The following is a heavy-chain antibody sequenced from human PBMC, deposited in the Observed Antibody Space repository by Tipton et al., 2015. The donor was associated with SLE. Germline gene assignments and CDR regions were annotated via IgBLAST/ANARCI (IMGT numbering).Heavy chain of an antibody. CDR2: IYYSGST. J-gene: IGHJ6*02. D-gene: IGHD2-2*01. Sequence: TLSLTCTVSGGSISSGSYYWSWIRQPAGKGLEWIGYIYYSGSTNYNPSLKSRVTISVDTSKNQFSLKLSSVTAADTAVYYCASTPAARRDYYYGMDVWGQGTTVTVSS. V-gene: IGHV4-61*10. CDR3: ASTPAARRDYYYGMDV. CDR1: GGSISSGSYY.